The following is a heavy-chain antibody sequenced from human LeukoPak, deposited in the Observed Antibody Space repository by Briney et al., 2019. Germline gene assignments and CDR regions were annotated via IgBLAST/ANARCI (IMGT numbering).Heavy chain of an antibody. CDR3: ARTRELLWFGELLYPFDY. D-gene: IGHD3-10*01. J-gene: IGHJ4*02. CDR1: GYTFTGYY. Sequence: GASVKVSCKASGYTFTGYYMHWVRQAPGQGLEWMGWINPNSGGTNYAQKFQGWVTMSRDTSISTAYMELSRLRSDDTAVYYCARTRELLWFGELLYPFDYWGQGTLVTVSS. V-gene: IGHV1-2*04. CDR2: INPNSGGT.